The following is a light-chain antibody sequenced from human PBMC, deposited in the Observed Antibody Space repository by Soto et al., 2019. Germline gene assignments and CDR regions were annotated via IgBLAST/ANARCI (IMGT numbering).Light chain of an antibody. CDR1: SSDVGGYNY. CDR2: DVS. V-gene: IGLV2-14*03. J-gene: IGLJ1*01. CDR3: CSYTSSSTPWV. Sequence: QSALTQPGSGSGSPGQSITYHYTGTSSDVGGYNYVSWYQQHPGKAPKLMIYDVSDRPSGVSNRFSASNSGNTASLTISGLQAEDEADYYCCSYTSSSTPWVFGTGTKVTV.